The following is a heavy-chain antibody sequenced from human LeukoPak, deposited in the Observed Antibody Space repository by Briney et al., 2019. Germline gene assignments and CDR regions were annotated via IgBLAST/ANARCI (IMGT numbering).Heavy chain of an antibody. J-gene: IGHJ4*02. V-gene: IGHV3-21*01. CDR1: GFTFSSYG. CDR3: ARDLESSSGFDY. Sequence: GGSLRLSCAASGFTFSSYGMNWVRQAPGKGLEWVSSISSSSSYIYYADSVKGRFTISRDNAKNSLYLQMNSLRAEDTAVYYCARDLESSSGFDYWGQGTLVTVSS. CDR2: ISSSSSYI. D-gene: IGHD6-19*01.